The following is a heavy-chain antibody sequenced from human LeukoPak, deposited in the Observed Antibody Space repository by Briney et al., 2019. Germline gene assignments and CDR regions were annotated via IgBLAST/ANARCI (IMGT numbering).Heavy chain of an antibody. CDR3: AKDIESSMEHGTQEGGFDY. D-gene: IGHD1-26*01. Sequence: PGRSLRLSCAASGFTFDDYAMHWVRQAPGKGLEWVSGISWNSGSIGYADSVKGRFTISRDNAKNSLYLQMNSLRAEDTALYYCAKDIESSMEHGTQEGGFDYWGQGTLVTVSS. V-gene: IGHV3-9*01. CDR1: GFTFDDYA. J-gene: IGHJ4*02. CDR2: ISWNSGSI.